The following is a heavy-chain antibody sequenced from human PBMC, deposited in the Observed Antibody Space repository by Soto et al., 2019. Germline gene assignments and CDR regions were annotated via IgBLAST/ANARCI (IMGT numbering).Heavy chain of an antibody. V-gene: IGHV4-59*01. Sequence: QVQLQESGPRLVKPSETLSLTCTVSGGSINSYYWSWIRQPPGKGLDWIGYVYHSGSTSYNPSLRSRLTMSLDTSKNQFSLTLSSVTAADTAMYYCARGYSSNWFRVDYWGQGTLVTVSS. D-gene: IGHD6-13*01. CDR1: GGSINSYY. J-gene: IGHJ4*02. CDR3: ARGYSSNWFRVDY. CDR2: VYHSGST.